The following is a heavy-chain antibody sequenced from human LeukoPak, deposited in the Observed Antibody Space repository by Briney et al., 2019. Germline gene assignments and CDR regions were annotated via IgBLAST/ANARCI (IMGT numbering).Heavy chain of an antibody. Sequence: GRSLRLSCAGSGFIFDDYAMHWVRQAPGKGLEWVSGIDWDSDRINYADSVKGRFTISRDNSKNTLYLQMNSLRAEDTAVYYCAKDFFPAQPRYGGEMGGQGTLVTVSS. CDR1: GFIFDDYA. J-gene: IGHJ4*02. CDR2: IDWDSDRI. D-gene: IGHD4-23*01. CDR3: AKDFFPAQPRYGGEM. V-gene: IGHV3-9*01.